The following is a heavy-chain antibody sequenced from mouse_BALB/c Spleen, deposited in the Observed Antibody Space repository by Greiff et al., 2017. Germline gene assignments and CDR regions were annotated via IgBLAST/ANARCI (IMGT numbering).Heavy chain of an antibody. D-gene: IGHD2-1*01. J-gene: IGHJ4*01. V-gene: IGHV5-17*02. CDR1: GFTFSSFG. CDR2: ISSGSSTI. Sequence: EVKVEESGGGLVQPGGSRTLSCAASGFTFSSFGMHWVRQAPEKGLEWVAYISSGSSTIYYADTVKGRFTISRDNPKNTLFLQMTSLRSEDTAMYYCARSPFLGNFYAMDYWGQGTSVTVSS. CDR3: ARSPFLGNFYAMDY.